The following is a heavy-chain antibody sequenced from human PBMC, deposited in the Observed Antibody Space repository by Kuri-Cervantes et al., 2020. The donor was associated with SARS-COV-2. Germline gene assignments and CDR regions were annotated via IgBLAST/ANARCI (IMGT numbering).Heavy chain of an antibody. V-gene: IGHV3-21*01. Sequence: GESLKISCVATGFTFSGYTMNWVRQAPGKALQWVSSIGGSGSYMYYADSVKGRFTISRDNSKSTLYLQMNSLRAEDTAVYYCPNEWDDAFDIWGQGTMVTVSS. CDR3: PNEWDDAFDI. J-gene: IGHJ3*02. D-gene: IGHD1-26*01. CDR1: GFTFSGYT. CDR2: IGGSGSYM.